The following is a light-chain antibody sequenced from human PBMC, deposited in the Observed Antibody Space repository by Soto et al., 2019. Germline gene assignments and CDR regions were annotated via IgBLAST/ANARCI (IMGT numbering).Light chain of an antibody. Sequence: EVVVTQSPATLSVSPGERVTLSCRASQSVSTNLAWNQQKPGQAPRHLISGASTRATDIPARFSGSGSGTEFTLTISSLQSEDLAVYYCQQYNNWPLTFGGGTKVEIK. CDR1: QSVSTN. CDR2: GAS. V-gene: IGKV3-15*01. CDR3: QQYNNWPLT. J-gene: IGKJ4*01.